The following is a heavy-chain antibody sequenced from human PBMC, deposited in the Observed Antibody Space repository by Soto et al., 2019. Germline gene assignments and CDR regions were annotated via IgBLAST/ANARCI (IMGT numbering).Heavy chain of an antibody. Sequence: GSLRLSCVASGFTFSDYYMSWIRQAPGKGLEWVSYISSSSSYTNYADSVKGRFTISRDNAKNSLYLQMNSLRAEDTAVYYCAKGGRQWLVTSDFNYWGQGALVTVSS. CDR1: GFTFSDYY. V-gene: IGHV3-11*03. CDR3: AKGGRQWLVTSDFNY. CDR2: ISSSSSYT. D-gene: IGHD6-19*01. J-gene: IGHJ4*02.